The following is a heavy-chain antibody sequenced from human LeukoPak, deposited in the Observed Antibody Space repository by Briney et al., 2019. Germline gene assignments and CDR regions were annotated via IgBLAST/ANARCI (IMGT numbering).Heavy chain of an antibody. D-gene: IGHD6-19*01. CDR1: GFSFNKVW. V-gene: IGHV3-15*07. J-gene: IGHJ4*02. CDR2: IKSTDDGGTI. Sequence: GGSLRLSCAATGFSFNKVWMNWVRQAPGKGLEWVGRIKSTDDGGTIGYAAPVKGRFTISRDDSKNTLYVQMNSLKTEDTALYYCTTGQSSGWYDYWGQGTLVTVSS. CDR3: TTGQSSGWYDY.